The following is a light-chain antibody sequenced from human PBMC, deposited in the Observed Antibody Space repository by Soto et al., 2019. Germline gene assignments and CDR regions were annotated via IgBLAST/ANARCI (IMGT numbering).Light chain of an antibody. CDR1: KKKNSNY. J-gene: IGKJ5*01. CDR2: GAS. CDR3: EQYCSAART. Sequence: TQYQRTRAVSPKEIATVCCSAIKKKNSNYLAWYQQKPGQAPRLLIYGASNRATGIPDRFSGSGSGTEYALALRSLESEYFAVYYCEQYCSAARTFGQGTRLEIK. V-gene: IGKV3-20*01.